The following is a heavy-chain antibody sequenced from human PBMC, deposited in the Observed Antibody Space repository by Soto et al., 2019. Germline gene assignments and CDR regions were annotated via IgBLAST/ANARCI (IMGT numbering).Heavy chain of an antibody. CDR2: INSDGSST. V-gene: IGHV3-74*01. CDR3: ARGFGYSYGYVPY. D-gene: IGHD5-18*01. J-gene: IGHJ4*02. CDR1: GFTFSSYW. Sequence: GGSLRLSCAASGFTFSSYWMHWVRQAPGKGLVWVSRINSDGSSTSHADSVKGRFTISRDNAKNTLYLQMNSLRAEDTAVYYCARGFGYSYGYVPYWGQGTLVTVSS.